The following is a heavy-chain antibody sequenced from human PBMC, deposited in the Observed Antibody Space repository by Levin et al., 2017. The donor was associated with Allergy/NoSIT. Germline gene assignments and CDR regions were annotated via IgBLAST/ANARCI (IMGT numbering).Heavy chain of an antibody. CDR2: ISSSSSDI. Sequence: LSLTCAASGFTFSSYSMNWVRQAPGKGLEWVSSISSSSSDIFYADSVKGRFTISRDNAKNSLYLQMSSLRAEDTAVYYCARDRYDMWDHFDYWGQGTLVTVSS. J-gene: IGHJ4*02. CDR3: ARDRYDMWDHFDY. V-gene: IGHV3-21*03. CDR1: GFTFSSYS. D-gene: IGHD3-22*01.